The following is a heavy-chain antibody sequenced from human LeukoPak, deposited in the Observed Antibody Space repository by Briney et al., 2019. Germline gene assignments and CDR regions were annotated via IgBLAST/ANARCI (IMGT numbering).Heavy chain of an antibody. D-gene: IGHD6-13*01. V-gene: IGHV3-23*01. CDR1: GFTFSIYA. Sequence: GGSLRLSCAASGFTFSIYAMIWVRQSPGKGLEWFSAFRWSGVSTYYADSVKGRFTISRDNSKNTLYLQMNSMTDEDTAVYYCAKDGPAAGYYSSGMDVWGKGTTVTVSS. CDR2: FRWSGVST. CDR3: AKDGPAAGYYSSGMDV. J-gene: IGHJ6*04.